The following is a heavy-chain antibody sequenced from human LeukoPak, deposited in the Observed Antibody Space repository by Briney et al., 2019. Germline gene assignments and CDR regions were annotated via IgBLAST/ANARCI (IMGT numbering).Heavy chain of an antibody. D-gene: IGHD4-23*01. CDR3: ARGVADYGGYYYYHYMDV. V-gene: IGHV4-59*12. Sequence: SETLSLTCTVSGGSISTYYWSWIRQPPGKGLEWIGYIYYSGTTTYNPSLKSRVTMSVDTSKNQFSLKLSSVTAADTAMYYCARGVADYGGYYYYHYMDVWGKGTTVTISS. CDR1: GGSISTYY. J-gene: IGHJ6*03. CDR2: IYYSGTT.